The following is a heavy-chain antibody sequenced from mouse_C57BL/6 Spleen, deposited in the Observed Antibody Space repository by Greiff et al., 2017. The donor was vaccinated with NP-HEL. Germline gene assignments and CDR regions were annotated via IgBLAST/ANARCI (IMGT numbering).Heavy chain of an antibody. V-gene: IGHV5-9-1*02. D-gene: IGHD1-1*01. CDR3: TRVGYGSRYAMDY. Sequence: EVMLVESGEGLVKPGGSLKLSCAASGFTFSSYAMSWVRQTPEKRLEWVAYISSGGDYIYYADTVKGRFTISRDNARNTLYLQMSSLKSEDTAMYYCTRVGYGSRYAMDYWGQGTSVTVSS. J-gene: IGHJ4*01. CDR2: ISSGGDYI. CDR1: GFTFSSYA.